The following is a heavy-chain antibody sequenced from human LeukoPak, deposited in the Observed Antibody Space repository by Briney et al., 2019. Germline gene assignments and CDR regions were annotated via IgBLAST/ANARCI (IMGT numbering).Heavy chain of an antibody. CDR2: IKKKTDGGTT. J-gene: IGHJ4*02. D-gene: IGHD3-22*01. Sequence: PGGSLRLSCTTSGLTFSNGWMSWVRQAPGKGLEWVGRIKKKTDGGTTDYAAPVKGRFTISRDDSKNTLYLQMNSLTTEDTAIYYCTTEYYYDSPGIFDYWGQGTLVTVSS. CDR3: TTEYYYDSPGIFDY. V-gene: IGHV3-15*01. CDR1: GLTFSNGW.